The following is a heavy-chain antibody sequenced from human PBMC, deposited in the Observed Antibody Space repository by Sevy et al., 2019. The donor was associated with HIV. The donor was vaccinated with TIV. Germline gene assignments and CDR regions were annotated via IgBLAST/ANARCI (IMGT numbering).Heavy chain of an antibody. V-gene: IGHV4-39*01. CDR1: GGSISSSSYY. J-gene: IGHJ4*02. D-gene: IGHD4-17*01. CDR2: IYYTGNT. CDR3: ARGQFGVGDTVTTSLSGDY. Sequence: SETLSLTCTVSGGSISSSSYYWGWIRQPPGKELEWIGNIYYTGNTYYNPSLKSRVTISVDTSKNQFSLRLSSVTAADTAVYYCARGQFGVGDTVTTSLSGDYWGQGTLVTVSS.